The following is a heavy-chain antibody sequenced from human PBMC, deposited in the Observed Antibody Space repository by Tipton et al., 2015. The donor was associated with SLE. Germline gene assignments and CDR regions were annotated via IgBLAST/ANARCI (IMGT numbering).Heavy chain of an antibody. CDR2: ITTSGSPV. CDR3: AREYDSGSFDY. V-gene: IGHV3-48*03. D-gene: IGHD3-10*01. J-gene: IGHJ4*02. CDR1: GFTFSNYE. Sequence: SLRLSCAASGFTFSNYEMNWVRQAPGMGLEWVSYITTSGSPVFYADSVKGRFTISRDNSKNTVYLQMHSLRAEDTAVYYCAREYDSGSFDYWGQGTLVTVSS.